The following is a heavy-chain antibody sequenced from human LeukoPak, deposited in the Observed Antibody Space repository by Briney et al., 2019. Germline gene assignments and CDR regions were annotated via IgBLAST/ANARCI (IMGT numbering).Heavy chain of an antibody. CDR3: ARVPQGEYNWFDP. J-gene: IGHJ5*02. CDR2: INTDGSRT. V-gene: IGHV3-74*01. D-gene: IGHD3-16*01. CDR1: GFTFSGYW. Sequence: GGSLRLSCVASGFTFSGYWMHWVRQAAGKGLVWVSRINTDGSRTSYADSVKGRFTISRDNAKNTVYLQMNSLRAEDTALYYCARVPQGEYNWFDPWGQGTLVTVPS.